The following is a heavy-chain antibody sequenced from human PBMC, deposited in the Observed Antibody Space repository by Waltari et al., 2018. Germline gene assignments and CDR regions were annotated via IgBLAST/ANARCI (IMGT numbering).Heavy chain of an antibody. V-gene: IGHV4-34*01. CDR1: GGSFSGYY. Sequence: QVQLQQWGAGLLKPSETLSLTCAVYGGSFSGYYWSWIRQPPGKGLEWIGEINHSGSNNYNPSLKRRVTISGDTSKNQFSLKLSSGTAADTAVYYCARIPLRWWGAFDIWGQGTMVTVSS. CDR2: INHSGSN. D-gene: IGHD2-15*01. CDR3: ARIPLRWWGAFDI. J-gene: IGHJ3*02.